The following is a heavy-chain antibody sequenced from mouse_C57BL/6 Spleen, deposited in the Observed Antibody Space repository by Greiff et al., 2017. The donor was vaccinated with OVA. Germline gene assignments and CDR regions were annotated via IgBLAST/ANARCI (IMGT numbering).Heavy chain of an antibody. D-gene: IGHD1-1*01. CDR2: INPYNGDT. J-gene: IGHJ2*01. CDR1: GYSFTGYF. V-gene: IGHV1-20*01. CDR3: ARSYYGSSGYFDY. Sequence: EVHLVESGPELVKPGDSVKISCKASGYSFTGYFMNWVMQSHGKSLEWIGRINPYNGDTFYNQKFKGKATLTVDKSSSTAHMELRSLTSEDSAVYYCARSYYGSSGYFDYWGQGTTLTVSS.